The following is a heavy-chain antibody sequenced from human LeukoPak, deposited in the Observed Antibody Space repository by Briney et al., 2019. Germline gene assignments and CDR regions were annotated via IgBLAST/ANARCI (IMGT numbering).Heavy chain of an antibody. J-gene: IGHJ4*02. V-gene: IGHV1-2*02. CDR3: ARGYYYDSSGYYSPLYFDY. CDR2: INPNSGGT. Sequence: ASVKVSCKASGYTFTGYYMHWVRQAPGQGLEWMGWINPNSGGTNYAQKFQGRVTMTRDTSISTAYMELSRLRSDDTAVYYCARGYYYDSSGYYSPLYFDYWGQGTLVTVSS. D-gene: IGHD3-22*01. CDR1: GYTFTGYY.